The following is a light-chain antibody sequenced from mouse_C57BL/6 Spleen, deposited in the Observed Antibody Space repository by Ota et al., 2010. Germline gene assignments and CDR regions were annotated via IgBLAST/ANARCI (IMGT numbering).Light chain of an antibody. Sequence: DIVMTQSHKFMSTSVGDRVSITCKASQDVGTAVAWYQQKPGQSPKLLIYSASYRYTGVPDRFTGSGSGTDFTLTISSVQPEDLAVYFCHQYLSSYTFGGGTKLEIK. V-gene: IGKV6-17*01. CDR1: QDVGTA. CDR2: SAS. CDR3: HQYLSSYT. J-gene: IGKJ2*01.